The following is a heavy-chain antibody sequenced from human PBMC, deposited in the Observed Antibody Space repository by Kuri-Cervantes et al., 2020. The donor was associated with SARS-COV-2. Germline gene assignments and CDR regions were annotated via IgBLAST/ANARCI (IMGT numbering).Heavy chain of an antibody. CDR2: IYLAGSDT. CDR1: GYSFANYW. CDR3: VRLAYRDQVDYHYMDV. Sequence: GESLKISCKGSGYSFANYWIGWVRQTPGKGLEWMGIIYLAGSDTRYSPSFQGQVTISADKSITTAFLQWSSLQASATAMYCCVRLAYRDQVDYHYMDVWGKGTTVTVSS. V-gene: IGHV5-51*01. D-gene: IGHD1-26*01. J-gene: IGHJ6*03.